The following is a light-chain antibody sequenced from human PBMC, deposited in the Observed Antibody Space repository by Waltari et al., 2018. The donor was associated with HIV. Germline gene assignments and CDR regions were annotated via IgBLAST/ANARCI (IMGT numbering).Light chain of an antibody. CDR1: SGDVGNYNY. V-gene: IGLV2-8*01. J-gene: IGLJ2*01. CDR3: SAYGGSYNRLL. CDR2: DVN. Sequence: QSALTQPPSASGSPGQSVTISCTGTSGDVGNYNYVSWYQQHPGTAPRLVRFDVNERPSGVPDRFFGSKSGNTASLTVSGLQADDEADYFCSAYGGSYNRLLFGGGTKLTVL.